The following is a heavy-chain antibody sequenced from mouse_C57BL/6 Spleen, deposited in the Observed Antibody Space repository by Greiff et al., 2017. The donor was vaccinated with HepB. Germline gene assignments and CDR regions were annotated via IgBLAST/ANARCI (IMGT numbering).Heavy chain of an antibody. J-gene: IGHJ4*01. D-gene: IGHD1-1*02. CDR2: IYPRSGNT. CDR3: ARRGNGNAMDY. CDR1: GYTFTSYG. Sequence: QVQLQQSGAELARPGASVKLSCKASGYTFTSYGISWVKQRTGQGLEWIGEIYPRSGNTYYNEKFKGKATLTADKSSSTAYMELRSLTYEDSAVYFCARRGNGNAMDYWGQGTSVTVSS. V-gene: IGHV1-81*01.